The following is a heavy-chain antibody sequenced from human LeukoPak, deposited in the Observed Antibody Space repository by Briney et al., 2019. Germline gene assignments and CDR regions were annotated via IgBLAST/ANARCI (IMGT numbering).Heavy chain of an antibody. V-gene: IGHV3-11*01. CDR2: ISSSGSTI. D-gene: IGHD3-3*01. Sequence: GGSLRPSCAASGFTFSDYYMSWIRQAPGKGLEWVSYISSSGSTIYYADSVKGRFTISRDNAKNSLYLQMNSLRAEDTAVYYCARDPDFWSGYSGGRFDYWGQGTLVTVSS. J-gene: IGHJ4*02. CDR1: GFTFSDYY. CDR3: ARDPDFWSGYSGGRFDY.